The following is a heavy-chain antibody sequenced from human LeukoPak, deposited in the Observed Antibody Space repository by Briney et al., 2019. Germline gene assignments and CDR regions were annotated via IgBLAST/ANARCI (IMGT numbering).Heavy chain of an antibody. J-gene: IGHJ4*02. CDR3: ARDRGSYAWDY. CDR2: IYSGGST. CDR1: GFTVSSNY. Sequence: PGGSLRLSCAASGFTVSSNYMNWVRQAPGKGLEWVSVIYSGGSTYYADSVKGRFTISRDNSKNTLYLQMNSLGPEDTAVYYCARDRGSYAWDYWGQGTLVTVSS. D-gene: IGHD5-12*01. V-gene: IGHV3-66*02.